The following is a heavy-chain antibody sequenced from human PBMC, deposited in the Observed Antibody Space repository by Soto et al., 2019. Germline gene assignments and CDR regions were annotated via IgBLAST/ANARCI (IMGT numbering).Heavy chain of an antibody. J-gene: IGHJ4*02. D-gene: IGHD1-7*01. CDR2: ISASGGAT. CDR3: AKDRRAGGNYGFYSDF. V-gene: IGHV3-23*01. CDR1: RFTFTSYA. Sequence: PGGSLRLSCVASRFTFTSYAMSWVRQAPGKGLEWVAAISASGGATIHADSVKGRLTISRDNSKNTLYLQMTSLRADDTAVYYCAKDRRAGGNYGFYSDFWGQGALVTVSS.